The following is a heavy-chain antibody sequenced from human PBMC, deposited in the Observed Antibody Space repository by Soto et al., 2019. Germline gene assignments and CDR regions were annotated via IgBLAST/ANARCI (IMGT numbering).Heavy chain of an antibody. D-gene: IGHD3-3*01. CDR1: GFAFSSYA. Sequence: LRLSCAASGFAFSSYAMSWVRQAPGKGLEWVSAISGSGGSTYYADSVKGRFTISRDNSKNTLYLQMNSLRAEDTAVYYCAKDLRPYYXFWSGYYYYYYYYGMDVWGQGTTVTVSS. CDR3: AKDLRPYYXFWSGYYYYYYYYGMDV. J-gene: IGHJ6*02. V-gene: IGHV3-23*01. CDR2: ISGSGGST.